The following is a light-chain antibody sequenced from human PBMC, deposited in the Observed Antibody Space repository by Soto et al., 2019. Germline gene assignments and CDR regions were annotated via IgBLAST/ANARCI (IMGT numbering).Light chain of an antibody. Sequence: QSVLTQPASVSGSPGQSITISCTGTSSDVGGYNYVSWYQQHPGKAPKLMIYEVSNRPSGVSNRFSGSKSGNTASLTISGLQAEDEADYYCSSYAGHNNYVFGTGTKLTVL. CDR2: EVS. CDR1: SSDVGGYNY. CDR3: SSYAGHNNYV. V-gene: IGLV2-14*01. J-gene: IGLJ1*01.